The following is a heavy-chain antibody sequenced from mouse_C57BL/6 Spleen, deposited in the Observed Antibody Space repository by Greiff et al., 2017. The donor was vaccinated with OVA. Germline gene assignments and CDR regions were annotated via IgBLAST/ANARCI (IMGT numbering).Heavy chain of an antibody. CDR1: GFSLTSYG. V-gene: IGHV2-6-1*01. J-gene: IGHJ4*01. CDR3: ARHGIYYYGSRLFYYAMDY. D-gene: IGHD1-1*01. Sequence: VKLMESGPGLVAPSQSLSITCTVSGFSLTSYGVHWVRQPPGKGLEWLVVIWSDGSTTYNSALKSRLSISKDNSKSQVFLKMNSLQTDDTAMYYCARHGIYYYGSRLFYYAMDYWGQGTSVTVSS. CDR2: IWSDGST.